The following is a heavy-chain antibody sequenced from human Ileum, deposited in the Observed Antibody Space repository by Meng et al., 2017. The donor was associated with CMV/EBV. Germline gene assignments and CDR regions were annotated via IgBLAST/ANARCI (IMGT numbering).Heavy chain of an antibody. D-gene: IGHD4-23*01. CDR3: AKEIGGIGKPLYDY. J-gene: IGHJ4*01. Sequence: SGFSFNNFGMSWVRQAPGKGLEWVSGISNDGVNAYYADSVRGRFTISRDNSKWTLYLQMNSLRVEDMAVYYCAKEIGGIGKPLYDYWGHGTLVTVSS. CDR2: ISNDGVNA. CDR1: GFSFNNFG. V-gene: IGHV3-23*03.